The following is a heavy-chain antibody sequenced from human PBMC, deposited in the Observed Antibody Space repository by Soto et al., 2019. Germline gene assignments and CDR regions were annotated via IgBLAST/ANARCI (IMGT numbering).Heavy chain of an antibody. CDR1: GYTFTSYG. J-gene: IGHJ4*02. D-gene: IGHD1-7*01. V-gene: IGHV1-18*01. Sequence: VKKRWGSVKVSWKASGYTFTSYGISWVRQAPGQGLEWMGWISAYNGNTNYAQKLQGRVTMTTDTSTRTAYMELRSLRSDDTAVYYCARDRQLELIEYWGQRTLVTAPQ. CDR2: ISAYNGNT. CDR3: ARDRQLELIEY.